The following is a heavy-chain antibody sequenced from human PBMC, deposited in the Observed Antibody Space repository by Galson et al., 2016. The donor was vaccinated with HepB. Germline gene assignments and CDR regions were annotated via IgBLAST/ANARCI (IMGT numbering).Heavy chain of an antibody. V-gene: IGHV3-74*03. D-gene: IGHD1-20*01. J-gene: IGHJ4*02. CDR1: GFTFSNYY. Sequence: SLRLSCAASGFTFSNYYMHWVRHSPGEGLMWVSQIKGNGGEIAYANSVRGRFTISRDNAKNTLYLQMSSLRADDTAVYYCAKEGTGARITGGFESWGQGTLVTVSS. CDR2: IKGNGGEI. CDR3: AKEGTGARITGGFES.